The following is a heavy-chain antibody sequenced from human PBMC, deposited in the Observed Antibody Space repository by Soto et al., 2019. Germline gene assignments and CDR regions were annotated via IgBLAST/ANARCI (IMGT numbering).Heavy chain of an antibody. CDR1: GFSFGSYA. Sequence: GSLRLSCAASGFSFGSYALSWVRQAPGKGLEWVSTISGSDGKTFYADSVKGRFSVSRDTSQSTLYLQMNSLRADDTAMYYCARWSYLDYWGQGTRVTVSS. CDR3: ARWSYLDY. J-gene: IGHJ4*02. V-gene: IGHV3-23*01. D-gene: IGHD3-3*01. CDR2: ISGSDGKT.